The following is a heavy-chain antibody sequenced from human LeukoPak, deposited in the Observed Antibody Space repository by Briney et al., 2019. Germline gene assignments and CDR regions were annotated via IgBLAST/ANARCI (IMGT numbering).Heavy chain of an antibody. D-gene: IGHD6-6*01. CDR2: IYTSGST. CDR3: ARTQLRDYYYMDV. V-gene: IGHV4-4*09. J-gene: IGHJ6*03. Sequence: SETLSLTCTVYGGSISSYYWSWIRQPPGEGLEWIGYIYTSGSTNYNPSLKSRVTISVDTSKNQFSLKLSSVTAADTAVYYCARTQLRDYYYMDVWGKGTTVTVSS. CDR1: GGSISSYY.